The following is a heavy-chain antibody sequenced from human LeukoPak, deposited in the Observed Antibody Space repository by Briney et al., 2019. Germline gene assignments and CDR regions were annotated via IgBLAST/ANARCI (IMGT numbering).Heavy chain of an antibody. D-gene: IGHD1-7*01. Sequence: GGSLRLSCVASGFTFSSYSINWVRQAPGKGLEWVSYISSSGTIKYYADSMKGRFTISRDNAKNSLHLQLNSLRVEDTAVYYCARENWNYDGTYYYYYVDVWGTGTTVTVSS. J-gene: IGHJ6*03. CDR2: ISSSGTIK. V-gene: IGHV3-48*04. CDR1: GFTFSSYS. CDR3: ARENWNYDGTYYYYYVDV.